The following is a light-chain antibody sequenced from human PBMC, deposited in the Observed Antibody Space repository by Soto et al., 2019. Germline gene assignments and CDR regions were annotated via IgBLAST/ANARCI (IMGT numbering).Light chain of an antibody. Sequence: QSVLTQPASVSGSPGQSITISCTGTSSDVGTYNLVSWYQQHPGKAPKLMIYEVSKRPSGVSNRFSGSKSGNTASRTNYGLLDEDEADYYCCSYAGSSTYAFGTGTRSXS. CDR3: CSYAGSSTYA. CDR1: SSDVGTYNL. J-gene: IGLJ1*01. CDR2: EVS. V-gene: IGLV2-23*02.